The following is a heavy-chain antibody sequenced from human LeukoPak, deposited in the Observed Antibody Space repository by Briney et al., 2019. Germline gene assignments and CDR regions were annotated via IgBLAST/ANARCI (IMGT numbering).Heavy chain of an antibody. CDR3: ARGSGVGVVERDAFDI. CDR2: ISISSNYI. J-gene: IGHJ3*02. D-gene: IGHD3-3*01. Sequence: GGSLRLSCAASGFTFSRYSMNWVRQAPGKGLEWVSSISISSNYIYYADSVKGRFTISRDNAKNSLFLQVNSLRAEDTAMYYCARGSGVGVVERDAFDIWGQGTMVTVSS. CDR1: GFTFSRYS. V-gene: IGHV3-21*01.